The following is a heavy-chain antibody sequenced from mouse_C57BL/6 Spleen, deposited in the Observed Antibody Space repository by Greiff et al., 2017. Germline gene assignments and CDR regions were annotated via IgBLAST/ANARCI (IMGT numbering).Heavy chain of an antibody. CDR2: INPNYGTT. D-gene: IGHD2-5*01. Sequence: VQLKESGPELVKPGASVKISCKASGYSFTDYNMNWVKQSNGKSLEWIGVINPNYGTTSYNQKFKGKATLTVDQSSSTAYMQLNSLTSEDSAVYYCARSYYSNYYAMDYWGQGTSVTVSA. J-gene: IGHJ4*01. CDR3: ARSYYSNYYAMDY. CDR1: GYSFTDYN. V-gene: IGHV1-39*01.